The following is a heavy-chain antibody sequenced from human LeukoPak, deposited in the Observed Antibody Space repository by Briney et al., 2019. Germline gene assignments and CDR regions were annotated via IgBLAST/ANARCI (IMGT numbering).Heavy chain of an antibody. D-gene: IGHD3-22*01. CDR1: GGTFSSYA. Sequence: SVKVSCKASGGTFSSYAISWVRQAPGQGLEWMGRIIPILGIANYAQKFQGRVTITADKSTSTAYMELSSLRSEDTAVYYCARDYYDSSGSLFDYWGQGTLVTVSS. CDR3: ARDYYDSSGSLFDY. V-gene: IGHV1-69*04. J-gene: IGHJ4*02. CDR2: IIPILGIA.